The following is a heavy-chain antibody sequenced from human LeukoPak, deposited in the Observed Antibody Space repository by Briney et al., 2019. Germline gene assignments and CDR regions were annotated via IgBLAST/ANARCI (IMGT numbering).Heavy chain of an antibody. J-gene: IGHJ4*02. D-gene: IGHD3-10*01. CDR1: GYTFSNYD. Sequence: ASVKVSCKASGYTFSNYDINWVRQAPGQGLEWMGWISAYNGNTNYAQKLQGRVTMTTDTSTSTAYMELRSLRSDDTAVYYCARDYYGSGSSPTNYFEYWGQGNLVTVSS. CDR2: ISAYNGNT. CDR3: ARDYYGSGSSPTNYFEY. V-gene: IGHV1-18*01.